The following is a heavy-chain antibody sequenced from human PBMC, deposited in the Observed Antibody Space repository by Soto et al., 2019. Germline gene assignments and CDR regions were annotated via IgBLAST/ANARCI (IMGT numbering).Heavy chain of an antibody. CDR1: GFTFSNYG. CDR3: AQDHLTTTVTTVGY. D-gene: IGHD4-17*01. J-gene: IGHJ4*02. CDR2: ISYHGSDK. Sequence: QVQLVESGGGVVQPGRSLRLSCAASGFTFSNYGMHWVRQAPGKGLEWVAVISYHGSDKYYADSVKGRFTISRDNSKNTLYLQMDSLRAEDTAVYYGAQDHLTTTVTTVGYWGQGTLVTVSS. V-gene: IGHV3-30*18.